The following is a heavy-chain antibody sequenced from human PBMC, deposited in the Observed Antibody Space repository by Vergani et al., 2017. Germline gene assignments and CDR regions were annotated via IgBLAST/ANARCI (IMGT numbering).Heavy chain of an antibody. CDR2: ISWDGGST. CDR1: GFTFDDYT. Sequence: EVQLVESGGVVVQPGGSLRLSCAASGFTFDDYTMHWVRQAPGKGLDWVSLISWDGGSTYYAESVKGRFTISRDNSKNSLYLQMNSLRTEDTALYYCAKGLRGYGINYWGQGTLVTVSS. V-gene: IGHV3-43*01. J-gene: IGHJ4*02. CDR3: AKGLRGYGINY. D-gene: IGHD4-17*01.